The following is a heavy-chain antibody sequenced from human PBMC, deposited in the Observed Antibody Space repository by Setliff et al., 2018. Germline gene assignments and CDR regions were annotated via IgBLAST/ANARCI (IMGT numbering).Heavy chain of an antibody. CDR3: ARGPDLTAVGATYFYGMDV. CDR2: MIVSGGA. Sequence: SETLSLTCAVYGGSFNGYYWSWIRQPAGRGLEWIGRMIVSGGADYNPSLKSRVTMSVDSPNNKFSLNLSSVSAADTAVYYCARGPDLTAVGATYFYGMDVWGQGATVTVSS. D-gene: IGHD6-19*01. CDR1: GGSFNGYY. V-gene: IGHV4-59*10. J-gene: IGHJ6*02.